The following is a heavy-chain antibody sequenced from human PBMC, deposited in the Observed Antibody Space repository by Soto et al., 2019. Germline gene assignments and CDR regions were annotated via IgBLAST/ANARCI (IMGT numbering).Heavy chain of an antibody. V-gene: IGHV3-74*01. J-gene: IGHJ4*02. D-gene: IGHD5-18*01. CDR1: GFSFSSYA. CDR2: INSDGSST. CDR3: ARDGGYNYGPYDY. Sequence: GGSLRLSCAASGFSFSSYAMNWVRQAPGKGLVWVSRINSDGSSTSYADSVKGRFTISRDNAKNSLYLQMNSLRAEDTAVYYCARDGGYNYGPYDYWGQGTLVTVSA.